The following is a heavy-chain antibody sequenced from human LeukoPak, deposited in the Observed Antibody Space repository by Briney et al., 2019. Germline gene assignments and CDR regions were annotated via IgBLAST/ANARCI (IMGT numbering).Heavy chain of an antibody. CDR3: AELGITMIGGV. J-gene: IGHJ6*04. CDR2: ITSAGTI. D-gene: IGHD3-10*02. CDR1: GFTFSDYY. Sequence: PGGSLRLSCAASGFTFSDYYMTWIRQAPGKGLEWVSYITSAGTIYNADSMKGRFTISRDNAKNSLYLQMNGLRAEDTAVYYCAELGITMIGGVWGKGTTVTISS. V-gene: IGHV3-69-1*02.